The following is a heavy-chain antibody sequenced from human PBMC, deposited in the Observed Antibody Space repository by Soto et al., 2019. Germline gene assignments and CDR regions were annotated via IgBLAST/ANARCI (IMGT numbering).Heavy chain of an antibody. J-gene: IGHJ4*02. CDR2: IHYSGNT. CDR3: ERDIRGYSRAFDY. V-gene: IGHV4-61*08. D-gene: IGHD5-18*01. Sequence: SETLSLTCTVSGGSVSSGGYYWTWIRQPPGKGLEWIGYIHYSGNTNYNPSLKSRVTISVDTSKNQFSLKLTSVTAADAAVYYCERDIRGYSRAFDYWGQGTLVTVSS. CDR1: GGSVSSGGYY.